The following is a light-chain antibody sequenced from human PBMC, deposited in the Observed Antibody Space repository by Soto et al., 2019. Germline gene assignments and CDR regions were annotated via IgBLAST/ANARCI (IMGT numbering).Light chain of an antibody. J-gene: IGKJ2*01. Sequence: EIVMTQSPATLSVSPGERATLSCRASQSVSSNLAWYQQKPGQAPRLLIYGASTRATGIPARFSGSGSGTEFTPTIISLQSEDFAVYYCQQYYNWPPYTFGQGTKLEIK. CDR3: QQYYNWPPYT. CDR2: GAS. V-gene: IGKV3-15*01. CDR1: QSVSSN.